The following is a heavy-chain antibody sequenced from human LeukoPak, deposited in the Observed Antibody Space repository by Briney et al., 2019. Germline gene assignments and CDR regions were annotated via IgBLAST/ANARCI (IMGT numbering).Heavy chain of an antibody. CDR3: ARLGSALAGPYCSSTSCPYYFDY. Sequence: ASVTVSCKASGGTFSSYAISWVRQAPGQGLEWMGGIIPIFGTANYAQKFQGRVTITTDESTSTAYMELSSLRSEDTAVYYCARLGSALAGPYCSSTSCPYYFDYCGQGTLVTVSS. V-gene: IGHV1-69*05. J-gene: IGHJ4*02. CDR1: GGTFSSYA. CDR2: IIPIFGTA. D-gene: IGHD2-2*01.